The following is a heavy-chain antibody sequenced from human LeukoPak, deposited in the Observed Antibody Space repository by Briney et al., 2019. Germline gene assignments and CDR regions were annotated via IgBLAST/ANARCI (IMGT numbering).Heavy chain of an antibody. CDR2: ISCSSSTI. CDR1: GFTVSSNY. CDR3: AREERWLQLLTY. J-gene: IGHJ4*02. D-gene: IGHD5-24*01. Sequence: GGSLRLSCAASGFTVSSNYMSWVRQAPGKGLEWVSYISCSSSTIYYADSVKGRFTISRDNAKNSLYLQMNSLRAEDTAVYYCAREERWLQLLTYWGQGTLVTVSS. V-gene: IGHV3-48*01.